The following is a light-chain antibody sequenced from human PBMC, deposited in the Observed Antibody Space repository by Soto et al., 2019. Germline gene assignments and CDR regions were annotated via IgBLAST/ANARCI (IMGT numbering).Light chain of an antibody. CDR3: QTWGTGIHV. CDR2: LNSDGSH. Sequence: QLVLTQSPSASASLGASVKLTCTLSSGHSSYAIAWHQQQPEKGPRYLMKLNSDGSHSKGDGIPDRFSGSSSGAERYLTISSLQSEDEAEYYCQTWGTGIHVFGTGTKLT. CDR1: SGHSSYA. J-gene: IGLJ1*01. V-gene: IGLV4-69*01.